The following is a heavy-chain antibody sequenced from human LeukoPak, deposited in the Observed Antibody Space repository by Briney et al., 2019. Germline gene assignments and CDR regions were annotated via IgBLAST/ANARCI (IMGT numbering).Heavy chain of an antibody. D-gene: IGHD1-26*01. V-gene: IGHV1-2*02. J-gene: IGHJ3*01. CDR1: GYTFTYYH. Sequence: ASVTVSCKASGYTFTYYHMHWVRQAPGQGLEWMAWINPNTGGTNYAQKFQGRVTMATDTSINTAYMELSRLRPDDTAIYFCARDDSGTYYNGCDVWGQGTLVTVSS. CDR3: ARDDSGTYYNGCDV. CDR2: INPNTGGT.